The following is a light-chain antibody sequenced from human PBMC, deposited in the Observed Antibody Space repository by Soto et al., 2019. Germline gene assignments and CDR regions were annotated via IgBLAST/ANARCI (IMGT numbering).Light chain of an antibody. CDR2: DVS. V-gene: IGLV2-14*03. J-gene: IGLJ2*01. CDR1: SSDIGGYNY. CDR3: NSYTSSSSVI. Sequence: QSALTQPASVSGSPGQSITISCTGTSSDIGGYNYVSWYQLHPGKPPKLMIYDVSIRPSGVSNRFSGSKSGNTASLTISGLQAEDETDYYCNSYTSSSSVIFGGGTKLTVL.